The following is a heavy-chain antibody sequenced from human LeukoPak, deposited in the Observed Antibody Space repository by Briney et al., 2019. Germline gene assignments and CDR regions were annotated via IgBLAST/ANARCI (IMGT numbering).Heavy chain of an antibody. D-gene: IGHD1-26*01. CDR3: ARDHKWAFDY. Sequence: GGSLRLSCAASGFTFSDYSVNWVRQAPGRGLEWISYIGLGSGFVSYADYVKGRFTITSDTARNSLYLQMSSLRAEDTAVYFCARDHKWAFDYWGQGILVTVSS. CDR2: IGLGSGFV. J-gene: IGHJ4*02. CDR1: GFTFSDYS. V-gene: IGHV3-21*05.